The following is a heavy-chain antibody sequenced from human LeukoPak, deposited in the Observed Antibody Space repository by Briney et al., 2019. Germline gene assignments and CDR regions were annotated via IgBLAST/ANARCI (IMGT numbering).Heavy chain of an antibody. CDR3: ARSPAPYNWNVPFDY. D-gene: IGHD1-20*01. Sequence: GGSLRLSCAASGFTFSSYSMNWVRHAPGKGLEWVSSISSSSSYIYYADSVKGRFTISRDNAKNSLYLQMNSLRAEDTAVYYCARSPAPYNWNVPFDYWGQGTLVTVSS. V-gene: IGHV3-21*01. CDR2: ISSSSSYI. J-gene: IGHJ4*02. CDR1: GFTFSSYS.